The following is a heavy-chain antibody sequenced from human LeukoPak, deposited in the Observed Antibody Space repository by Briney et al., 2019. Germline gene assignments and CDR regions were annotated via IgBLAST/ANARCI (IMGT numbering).Heavy chain of an antibody. CDR3: ATDREYSSGWYSRY. J-gene: IGHJ4*02. CDR1: GYTLTELS. V-gene: IGHV1-24*01. CDR2: SDPEDGET. Sequence: ASVKVSCKVSGYTLTELSMHWVRQAPGKGLEWMGGSDPEDGETIYAQKFQGRVTMTEDTSTDTAYMELSSLRSEDTAVYYCATDREYSSGWYSRYWGQGTLVTVSS. D-gene: IGHD6-19*01.